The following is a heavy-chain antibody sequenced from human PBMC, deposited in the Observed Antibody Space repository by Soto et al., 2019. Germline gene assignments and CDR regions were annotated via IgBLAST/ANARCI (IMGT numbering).Heavy chain of an antibody. CDR2: ISPSASDT. V-gene: IGHV3-23*01. CDR3: AKGGYTFAYE. CDR1: GFSFSTSS. J-gene: IGHJ4*02. D-gene: IGHD5-18*01. Sequence: EVQLLESGGDLVQPGGSLRLSCAASGFSFSTSSMAWVRQPPGKGLEWVSAISPSASDTLYADSVKGRSTISRDNSQNTLLLQLTSLRADDSAVYYCAKGGYTFAYEWGQGALVTVSS.